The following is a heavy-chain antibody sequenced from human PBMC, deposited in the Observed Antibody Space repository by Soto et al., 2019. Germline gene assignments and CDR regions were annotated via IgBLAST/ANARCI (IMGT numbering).Heavy chain of an antibody. Sequence: QVTLKESGPVLVKPTETLTLTCTVSGFSLSNARMGVSWIRQPPGKALEWLAHIFSNDEKSYSTSLKSRLTTSNDXXKXQXXLTMTNMDPVDTATYYCARVTYYYGSGSYYKGFDYWGQGTLVTVSS. CDR3: ARVTYYYGSGSYYKGFDY. CDR1: GFSLSNARMG. CDR2: IFSNDEK. J-gene: IGHJ4*02. V-gene: IGHV2-26*01. D-gene: IGHD3-10*01.